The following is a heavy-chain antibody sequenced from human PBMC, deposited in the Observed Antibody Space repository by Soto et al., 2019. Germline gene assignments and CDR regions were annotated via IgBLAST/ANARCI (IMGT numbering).Heavy chain of an antibody. CDR1: GFSFSDRY. Sequence: GGSLGLSCAASGFSFSDRYMDWVRQAPGKGLEWVGRIRTKLNRYSSDYAAAVAGRFTISREDSRNSLYLQMNSLRSEDTAVYYCASSTTSCHGGVCSLDYWGQGTMVTVSS. V-gene: IGHV3-72*01. CDR2: IRTKLNRYSS. CDR3: ASSTTSCHGGVCSLDY. D-gene: IGHD2-2*01. J-gene: IGHJ4*02.